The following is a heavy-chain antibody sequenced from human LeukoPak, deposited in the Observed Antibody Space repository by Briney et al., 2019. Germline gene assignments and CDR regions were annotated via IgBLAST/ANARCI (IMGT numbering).Heavy chain of an antibody. Sequence: PGGSLRLSCAASGFTFSDYYMSWIRQAPGKGLEWVSYISISGTTVHYAESVKGRFTISRDDSKNSLYLQMNTLRAEDTAVYYCAKDLVGRPNRDLTMTVVRWGQGTLVTVSS. CDR3: AKDLVGRPNRDLTMTVVR. J-gene: IGHJ4*02. V-gene: IGHV3-11*04. CDR1: GFTFSDYY. D-gene: IGHD2-8*01. CDR2: ISISGTTV.